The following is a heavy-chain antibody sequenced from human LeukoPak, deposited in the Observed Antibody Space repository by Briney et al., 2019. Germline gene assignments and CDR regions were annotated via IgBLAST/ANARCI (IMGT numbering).Heavy chain of an antibody. CDR3: APIEGTS. CDR1: GFTVSSNH. D-gene: IGHD2/OR15-2a*01. Sequence: GGSLRLSCAASGFTVSSNHMSWVRQAPGKGLEWVSVIYSGGSPYYADSVKGRFTISRDNSENTLYLQMNNLRAEDTAVYYCAPIEGTSWGQGTLVTVSS. V-gene: IGHV3-53*01. CDR2: IYSGGSP. J-gene: IGHJ5*02.